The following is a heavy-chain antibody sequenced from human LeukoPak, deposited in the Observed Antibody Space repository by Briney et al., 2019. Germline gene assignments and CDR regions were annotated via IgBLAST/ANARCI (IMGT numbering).Heavy chain of an antibody. CDR3: AKGQDLKVVSRGMGV. CDR2: ISGSGGST. V-gene: IGHV3-23*01. D-gene: IGHD3-22*01. Sequence: GGSLRLSCAPPVFTFRGYPMSCVRKAPGKGLEGVSAISGSGGSTYYADAVKGRFTITRDNTKNTLYLQMNSLSAEDTAVYYCAKGQDLKVVSRGMGVWGQGTTVTVSS. J-gene: IGHJ6*02. CDR1: VFTFRGYP.